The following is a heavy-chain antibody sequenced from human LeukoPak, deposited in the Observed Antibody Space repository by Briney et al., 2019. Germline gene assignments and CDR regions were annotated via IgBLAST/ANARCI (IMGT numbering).Heavy chain of an antibody. V-gene: IGHV4-38-2*01. D-gene: IGHD4-17*01. CDR1: GYSISSGYY. J-gene: IGHJ3*02. CDR2: IYHSGST. CDR3: ARPGQPSVTTSYAFDI. Sequence: SETLSLTCAVSGYSISSGYYWGWIRQPPGKGLEWIGSIYHSGSTYYNPSLKSRVTISVDTPKNQFSLKLSSVTAADTAVYYCARPGQPSVTTSYAFDIWGQGTMVTVSS.